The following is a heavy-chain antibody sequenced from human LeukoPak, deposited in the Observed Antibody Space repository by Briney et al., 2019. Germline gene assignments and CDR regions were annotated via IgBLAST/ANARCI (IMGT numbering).Heavy chain of an antibody. CDR1: GYTFTSYD. Sequence: ASVKVSCKASGYTFTSYDINWVRQATGQGLEWMGWMNPNSGNTGYAQKFQGRVTITRNTSISTAYMELSSLRSEDTAVYYCAKDRLDSSGYYPAFDYWGQGTLVTVSS. V-gene: IGHV1-8*03. CDR3: AKDRLDSSGYYPAFDY. CDR2: MNPNSGNT. J-gene: IGHJ4*02. D-gene: IGHD3-22*01.